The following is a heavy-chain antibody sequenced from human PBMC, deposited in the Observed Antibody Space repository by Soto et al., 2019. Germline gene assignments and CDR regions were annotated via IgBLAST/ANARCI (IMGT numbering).Heavy chain of an antibody. J-gene: IGHJ1*01. CDR3: ARGRYCSSTSCPDFQH. CDR2: ISSNGGST. V-gene: IGHV3-64*01. CDR1: VFTFSSYA. D-gene: IGHD2-2*01. Sequence: EVQLVESGGGLVQPGGSLRLSCAASVFTFSSYAMHWVRQAPGKGLEYVSAISSNGGSTYYANSVKGRFTISRDNSKNTLYLQMGSLRAEDMAVYYCARGRYCSSTSCPDFQHWGQGTLVTVSS.